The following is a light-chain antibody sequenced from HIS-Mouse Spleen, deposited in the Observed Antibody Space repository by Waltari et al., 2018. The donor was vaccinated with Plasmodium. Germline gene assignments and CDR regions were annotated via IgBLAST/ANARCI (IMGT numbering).Light chain of an antibody. V-gene: IGKV1-5*03. Sequence: DIQMTLSPSTLSASVGDRVTITCRASQSISSRLAWYQQKPGKAPKLLIYKASSLESGVPSRFIGSGSGTEFTLTISSLQPDDFATYYCQQYNSYSLTFGQGTKVEIK. J-gene: IGKJ1*01. CDR1: QSISSR. CDR2: KAS. CDR3: QQYNSYSLT.